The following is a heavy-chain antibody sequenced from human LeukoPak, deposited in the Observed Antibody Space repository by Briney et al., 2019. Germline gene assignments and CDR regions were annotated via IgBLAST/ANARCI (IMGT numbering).Heavy chain of an antibody. CDR2: VYPTGST. CDR3: ARAFGGVIVDY. V-gene: IGHV4-4*02. Sequence: SETLSLTCAVSGDSISNSNWWTWIRQPPGKGLEWIGEVYPTGSTNYSPSLKGRVTISVDKSKNQFSLKLSSVTAADTAVYYCARAFGGVIVDYWGQGTLVTVSS. D-gene: IGHD3-16*02. J-gene: IGHJ4*02. CDR1: GDSISNSNW.